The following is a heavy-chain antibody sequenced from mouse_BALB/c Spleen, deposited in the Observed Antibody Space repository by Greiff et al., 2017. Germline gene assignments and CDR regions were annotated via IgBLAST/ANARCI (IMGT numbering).Heavy chain of an antibody. CDR1: GFTFTDYY. D-gene: IGHD2-13*01. J-gene: IGHJ2*01. CDR3: ARRSCDVHFDY. Sequence: EVKLMESGGGLVQPGGSLRLSCATSGFTFTDYYMSWVRQPPGKALEWLGFIRNKANGYTTEYSASVKGRFTISRDNSQSILYLQMNTLRAEDSATYYCARRSCDVHFDYWGQGTTLTVSS. CDR2: IRNKANGYTT. V-gene: IGHV7-3*02.